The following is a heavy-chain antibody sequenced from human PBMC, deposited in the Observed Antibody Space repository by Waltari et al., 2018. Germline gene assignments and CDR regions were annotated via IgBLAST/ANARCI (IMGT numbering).Heavy chain of an antibody. V-gene: IGHV4-59*08. D-gene: IGHD4-17*01. Sequence: QVQLQESGPGLVKPSETLSLTCTVSGGSISSYYWSWIRRPPGKGLEWIGYIYYSGSTNYNPSLKSRVTISVDTSKNQFSLKLSSVTAADTAVYYCARHGSPVTTLDWFDPWGQGTLVTVSS. CDR3: ARHGSPVTTLDWFDP. J-gene: IGHJ5*02. CDR2: IYYSGST. CDR1: GGSISSYY.